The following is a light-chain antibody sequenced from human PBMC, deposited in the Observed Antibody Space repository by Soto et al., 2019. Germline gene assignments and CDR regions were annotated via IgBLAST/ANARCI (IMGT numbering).Light chain of an antibody. Sequence: DLQMTQSPSTLSASVGDRVTITCRASQSISHWLAWYQQKPGKAPKVLIYKASTLQTGVPSRFSGSGSGTEFTLTISSLQPDDFATYYCQLYNTYSPTFGQGTKLEIK. J-gene: IGKJ2*01. CDR2: KAS. CDR1: QSISHW. CDR3: QLYNTYSPT. V-gene: IGKV1-5*03.